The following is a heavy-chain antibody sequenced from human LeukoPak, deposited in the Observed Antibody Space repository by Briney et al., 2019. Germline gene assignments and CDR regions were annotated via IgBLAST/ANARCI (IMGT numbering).Heavy chain of an antibody. Sequence: PSETLSLTCTVSGGSISTTSSYWGWVRQPPGKGLEWIGSIYYDGSTHYNPSLKSRVTISVDTSKNQFSLKLSSVTAADTAVYYCARHEKLGQFDYWGQGTLVTVSS. D-gene: IGHD3-10*01. CDR2: IYYDGST. V-gene: IGHV4-39*01. CDR3: ARHEKLGQFDY. J-gene: IGHJ4*02. CDR1: GGSISTTSSY.